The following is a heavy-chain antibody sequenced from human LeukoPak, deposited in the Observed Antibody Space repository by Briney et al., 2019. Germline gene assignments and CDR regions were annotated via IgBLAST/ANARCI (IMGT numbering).Heavy chain of an antibody. V-gene: IGHV3-48*04. CDR2: ISSSSGTI. Sequence: QPGGSLRLSCAASGFTVSSNYMSWVRQAPGKGLEWVSYISSSSGTIYYADSVKGRFTISRDNAKNSLYLQMSSLRAEDTAVYYCARTFKPAGSLYYFDYWGQGTLVTVSS. CDR3: ARTFKPAGSLYYFDY. J-gene: IGHJ4*02. D-gene: IGHD3-10*01. CDR1: GFTVSSNY.